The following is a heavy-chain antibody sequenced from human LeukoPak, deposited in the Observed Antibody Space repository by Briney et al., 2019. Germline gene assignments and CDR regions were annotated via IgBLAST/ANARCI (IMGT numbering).Heavy chain of an antibody. CDR1: GGSISSGDYY. CDR2: IYCSGST. Sequence: SQTLSLTCTVSGGSISSGDYYWSWIRQPPGKGLECIGYIYCSGSTYYNPSLKSRVTISVGTSKNQFSLKLSPVTAADTAVYYCAREAGGYSYGYVGYYMDVWGKGTTVTVSS. D-gene: IGHD5-18*01. V-gene: IGHV4-30-4*08. CDR3: AREAGGYSYGYVGYYMDV. J-gene: IGHJ6*03.